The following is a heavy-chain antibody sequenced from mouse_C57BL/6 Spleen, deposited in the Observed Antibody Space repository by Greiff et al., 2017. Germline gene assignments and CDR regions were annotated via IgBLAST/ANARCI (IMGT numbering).Heavy chain of an antibody. CDR2: FYPGSGSI. D-gene: IGHD1-1*01. CDR3: SRHEAQEGYYYGRKGYFDY. V-gene: IGHV1-62-2*01. J-gene: IGHJ2*01. Sequence: QVQLQQSGAELVKPGASVKLSCKASGYTFTEYTIHWVKQRSGQGLEWIGWFYPGSGSIKYNEKFKDKATLTADKSSSTAYMELSRLTSEDSAVYFCSRHEAQEGYYYGRKGYFDYWGQGTTLTVSS. CDR1: GYTFTEYT.